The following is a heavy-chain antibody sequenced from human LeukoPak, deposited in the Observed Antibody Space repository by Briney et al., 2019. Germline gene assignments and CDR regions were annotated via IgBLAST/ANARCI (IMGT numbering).Heavy chain of an antibody. CDR2: IIPIFGTA. CDR1: GGTFSSYA. Sequence: ASVKVSCKASGGTFSSYAISWVRQAPGQGLEWMGGIIPIFGTANCAQKFQGRVTITTDESTSTAYMELSSLRSEDTAVYYCAMDTVVTLSLPYYYMDVWGKGTTVTVSS. D-gene: IGHD4-23*01. V-gene: IGHV1-69*05. J-gene: IGHJ6*03. CDR3: AMDTVVTLSLPYYYMDV.